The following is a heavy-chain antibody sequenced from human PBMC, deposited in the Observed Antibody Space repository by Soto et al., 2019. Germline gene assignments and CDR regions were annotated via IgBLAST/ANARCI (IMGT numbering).Heavy chain of an antibody. V-gene: IGHV4-39*01. Sequence: SETLCLTCTVSGGSISSSAFYWGWLRQTPGKGLEFIGSMYYSGTTYYNPSLKRRVTISVDTSKNQFTLKLISVTAADTAVYYCAVVDSTGNWFDPWGEGALVTSPQ. J-gene: IGHJ5*02. CDR3: AVVDSTGNWFDP. CDR2: MYYSGTT. D-gene: IGHD6-25*01. CDR1: GGSISSSAFY.